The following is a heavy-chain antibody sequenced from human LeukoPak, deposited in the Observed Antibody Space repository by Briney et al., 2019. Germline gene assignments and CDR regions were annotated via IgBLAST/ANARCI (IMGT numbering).Heavy chain of an antibody. D-gene: IGHD3-9*01. J-gene: IGHJ4*02. CDR1: GFTFSSYS. CDR3: ARDQAPRDILTGYSRDNYYFDY. Sequence: GGSLRLSCAASGFTFSSYSMNWVRQAPGKGLEWVSSISSSSSYIYYADSVKGRFTISRDNAKNSLYLQMNSLRAEDTAVYYWARDQAPRDILTGYSRDNYYFDYWGQGTLVTVSS. V-gene: IGHV3-21*01. CDR2: ISSSSSYI.